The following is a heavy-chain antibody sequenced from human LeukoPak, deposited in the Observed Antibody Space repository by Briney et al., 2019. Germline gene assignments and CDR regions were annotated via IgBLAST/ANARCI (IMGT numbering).Heavy chain of an antibody. Sequence: PGGSLRLSCAASGFTVSSNSMSWVRQVPGKGLEWVSLTYSAGSTYYADSVKGRFTISRDNSKNTLYLQMNSLRAEDTAVYYCARGQRWLDYWGQGTLVTVSP. CDR3: ARGQRWLDY. CDR1: GFTVSSNS. J-gene: IGHJ4*02. V-gene: IGHV3-53*01. D-gene: IGHD4-23*01. CDR2: TYSAGST.